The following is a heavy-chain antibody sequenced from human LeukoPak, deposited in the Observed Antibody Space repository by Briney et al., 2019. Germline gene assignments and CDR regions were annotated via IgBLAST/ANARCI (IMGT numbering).Heavy chain of an antibody. CDR3: APYCSGGSCYRY. J-gene: IGHJ4*02. D-gene: IGHD2-15*01. V-gene: IGHV3-23*01. CDR1: GLTFSSYA. Sequence: GGSLRLSCVASGLTFSSYAMSWVRQAPGKGLEWVSTISVCGGSTYYADSVKGRLTISRDNSKNTLYLQMNSLRAEDTAVYYCAPYCSGGSCYRYWGQGTLVTVSS. CDR2: ISVCGGST.